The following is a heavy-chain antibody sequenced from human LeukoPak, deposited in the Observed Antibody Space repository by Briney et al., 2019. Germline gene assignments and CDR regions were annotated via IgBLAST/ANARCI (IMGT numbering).Heavy chain of an antibody. J-gene: IGHJ4*02. CDR1: GGSVSSYY. CDR2: IHYSGST. CDR3: ARWDSGSYFLDY. D-gene: IGHD1-26*01. Sequence: SETLSLTCTVSGGSVSSYYWNWIRQPPGKGLEWIGYIHYSGSTNYNPSLKSRVTISVDTSKNQFSLKLNSVTAADTAVYYCARWDSGSYFLDYWGQGTLVTVSS. V-gene: IGHV4-59*02.